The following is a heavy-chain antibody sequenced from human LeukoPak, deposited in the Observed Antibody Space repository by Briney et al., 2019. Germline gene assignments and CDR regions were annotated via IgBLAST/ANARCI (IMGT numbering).Heavy chain of an antibody. CDR2: ISSSSSYI. V-gene: IGHV3-21*01. CDR1: GFTFSTFG. J-gene: IGHJ3*02. CDR3: ARVGDPLRFLEWYQGDGAFDI. Sequence: AGGSLRLSCAASGFTFSTFGMNWVRQAPGKGLEWVSSISSSSSYIYYADSVKGRFTISRDNAKNSLYLQMNSLRAEDTAVYYCARVGDPLRFLEWYQGDGAFDIWGQGTMVTVSS. D-gene: IGHD3-3*01.